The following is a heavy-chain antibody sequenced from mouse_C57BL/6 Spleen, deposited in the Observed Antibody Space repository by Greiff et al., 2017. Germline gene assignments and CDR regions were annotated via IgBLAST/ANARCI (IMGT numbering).Heavy chain of an antibody. CDR1: GFTFSSYG. CDR3: ARECYYGSSFAY. Sequence: EVQLVESGGDLVKPGGSLKLSCAASGFTFSSYGMSWVRQTPDKRLEWVATISSGGSYTYYPDSVKGRFTISRDNAKNTLYLQMSSLKSEDTAMYYCARECYYGSSFAYWGQGTLLTVSA. D-gene: IGHD1-1*01. CDR2: ISSGGSYT. J-gene: IGHJ3*01. V-gene: IGHV5-6*01.